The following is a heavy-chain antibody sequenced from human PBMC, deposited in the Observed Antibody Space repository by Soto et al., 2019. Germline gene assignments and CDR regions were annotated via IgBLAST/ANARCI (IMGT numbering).Heavy chain of an antibody. V-gene: IGHV4-59*01. D-gene: IGHD3-16*01. CDR3: ARGALGGAFAY. CDR1: GGSITTSY. Sequence: SETLSLTCTVSGGSITTSYWSWIRQPPGKGLEWIGYIYHSGSTNYNPSLSSRVTISIDTSKNQFSLRLSSVTAADAAVYYCARGALGGAFAYCGQGALVTVSS. J-gene: IGHJ4*02. CDR2: IYHSGST.